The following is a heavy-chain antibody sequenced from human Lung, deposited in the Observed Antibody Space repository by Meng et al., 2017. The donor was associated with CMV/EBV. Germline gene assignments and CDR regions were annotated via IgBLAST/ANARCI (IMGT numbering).Heavy chain of an antibody. CDR3: ARADYYNLTDV. J-gene: IGHJ6*02. Sequence: LRLSCTVSGASIDSDNYYWSWIRQPPGKGLEWIGYIYYSGSSFYNPSLKSRVTISLNMSKNQFSLYLSSVTAADTAVYYCARADYYNLTDVWGQGTTVTVSS. CDR2: IYYSGSS. CDR1: GASIDSDNYY. V-gene: IGHV4-30-4*08.